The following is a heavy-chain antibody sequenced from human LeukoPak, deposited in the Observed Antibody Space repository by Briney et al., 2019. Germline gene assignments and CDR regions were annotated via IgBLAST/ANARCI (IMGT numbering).Heavy chain of an antibody. CDR1: GSTSSDAY. D-gene: IGHD6-19*01. CDR3: AREGGSGWTAAFLDL. Sequence: GASVKVSCKAFGSTSSDAYMHWVRQAPGQGLEWMGWINPKSGGTNYAQHFQGRVTMTRDTSFSTVYVDLSGLTSDDTAIYYCAREGGSGWTAAFLDLWGQGTLVTVSS. J-gene: IGHJ5*02. CDR2: INPKSGGT. V-gene: IGHV1-2*02.